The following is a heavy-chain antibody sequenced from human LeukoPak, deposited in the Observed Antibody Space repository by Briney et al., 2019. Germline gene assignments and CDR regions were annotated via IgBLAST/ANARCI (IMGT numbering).Heavy chain of an antibody. V-gene: IGHV4-59*12. CDR3: ARDVSGYNYGPNWFDP. CDR1: GGSISSYY. Sequence: PSETLSLTCTVSGGSISSYYWSWIRQPPGKGLEWIGYIYYSGSTNYSPSLKSRVTISVDTSKNQFSLKLSSVTAADTAVYYCARDVSGYNYGPNWFDPWGQGTLVTVSS. J-gene: IGHJ5*02. CDR2: IYYSGST. D-gene: IGHD5-18*01.